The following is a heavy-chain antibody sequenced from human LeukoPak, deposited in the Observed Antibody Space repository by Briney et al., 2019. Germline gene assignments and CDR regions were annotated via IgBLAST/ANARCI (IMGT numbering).Heavy chain of an antibody. D-gene: IGHD2-2*01. Sequence: GGSLRLSCAASGFTFSSYWMSWVRQAPGKGLEWVANIKQDGSEKYYVDSVKGRFTISRDNAKNSLYLQMNSLRAEDTAVYYCARGGPTRRVIVPAAIDYWGQGTLVTVSS. CDR2: IKQDGSEK. J-gene: IGHJ4*02. CDR1: GFTFSSYW. CDR3: ARGGPTRRVIVPAAIDY. V-gene: IGHV3-7*01.